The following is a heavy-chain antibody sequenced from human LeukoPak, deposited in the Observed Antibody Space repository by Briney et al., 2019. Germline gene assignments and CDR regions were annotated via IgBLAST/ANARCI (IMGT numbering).Heavy chain of an antibody. CDR2: LSDSGSTT. D-gene: IGHD4/OR15-4a*01. CDR1: GFTFTNFA. CDR3: AKGLTPDY. J-gene: IGHJ4*02. Sequence: PGGSLRLSCAASGFTFTNFAMTWACQAPGKGLEWVSGLSDSGSTTYYADSVKGRVTISRDNAQNTLYLQMSSLRVEDTAVYYCAKGLTPDYWGQGTLVTVSS. V-gene: IGHV3-23*01.